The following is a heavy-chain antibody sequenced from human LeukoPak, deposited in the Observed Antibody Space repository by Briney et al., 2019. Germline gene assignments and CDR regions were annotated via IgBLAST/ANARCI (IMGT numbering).Heavy chain of an antibody. J-gene: IGHJ4*02. CDR2: ISYDGSNK. V-gene: IGHV3-30*03. Sequence: GGSLRLSCAASGFIFSSYSMHWVRQAPGKGLEWVAVISYDGSNKYYADSVKGRFTISRDNSKNTLYLQMNSLRAEDTAVYYCARDSTGYSSSWSLDYWGQGTLVTVSS. CDR3: ARDSTGYSSSWSLDY. CDR1: GFIFSSYS. D-gene: IGHD6-13*01.